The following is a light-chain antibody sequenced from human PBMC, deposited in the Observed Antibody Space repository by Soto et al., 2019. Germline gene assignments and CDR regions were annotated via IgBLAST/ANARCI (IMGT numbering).Light chain of an antibody. V-gene: IGKV3-15*01. J-gene: IGKJ1*01. Sequence: EIVMTQSPATLSVSPGERATLSCRASQSVSSNLAWYHQKPGQAPRLLIYGASTRATGIPARFGGSGSGTDFTLTISSLQSEDFAVYYCQQYDTSPRTFGQGTKVEI. CDR2: GAS. CDR1: QSVSSN. CDR3: QQYDTSPRT.